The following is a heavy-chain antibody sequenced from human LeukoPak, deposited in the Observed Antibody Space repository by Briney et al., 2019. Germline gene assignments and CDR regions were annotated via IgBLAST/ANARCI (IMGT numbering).Heavy chain of an antibody. J-gene: IGHJ6*03. D-gene: IGHD3-22*01. V-gene: IGHV3-30*02. Sequence: GGSLRLSCAASGFTFNSYGIHWVRQAPGKGLEWVAFIRFDGSNNYYADSVKGRFTISRDNSKNTLYLQMNSLRAEDTAVYYCAKDGGGYYPYYYYYMDDWGKGTTVTISS. CDR1: GFTFNSYG. CDR2: IRFDGSNN. CDR3: AKDGGGYYPYYYYYMDD.